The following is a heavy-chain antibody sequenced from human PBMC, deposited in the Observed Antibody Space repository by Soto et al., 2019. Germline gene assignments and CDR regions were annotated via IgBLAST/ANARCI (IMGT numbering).Heavy chain of an antibody. V-gene: IGHV4-30-2*01. CDR3: ARAHYGDYGYGMDV. Sequence: QLQLQESGSGLVKPSQTLSLTCAVSGGSISSCGYSWSWIRQPPGKGLEWIGYISHSGYTYYNPSLKSRGTISVDRSKNQFSLKLRSVTAAATALYYCARAHYGDYGYGMDVWGQGTTVTVSS. J-gene: IGHJ6*02. CDR2: ISHSGYT. D-gene: IGHD4-17*01. CDR1: GGSISSCGYS.